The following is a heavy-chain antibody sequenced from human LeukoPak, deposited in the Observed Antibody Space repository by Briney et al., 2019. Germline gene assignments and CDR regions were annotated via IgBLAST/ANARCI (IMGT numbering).Heavy chain of an antibody. CDR2: IKQDGSEK. Sequence: GGSLRLACAASGFTFSSDWMSCVRQAPGKGLEWVANIKQDGSEKYYVDSVKGRFTISRDNAKNSLYLQMNSLRVEDTAVYYCARDKQGTPLFNTETRLDYWGQGTLVTVPS. J-gene: IGHJ4*02. D-gene: IGHD3-10*01. CDR3: ARDKQGTPLFNTETRLDY. V-gene: IGHV3-7*01. CDR1: GFTFSSDW.